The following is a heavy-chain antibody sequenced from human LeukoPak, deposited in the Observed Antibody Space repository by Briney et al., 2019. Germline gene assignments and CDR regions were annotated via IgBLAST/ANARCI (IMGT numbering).Heavy chain of an antibody. J-gene: IGHJ4*02. CDR3: ARNPYGDYWFDC. CDR1: GFTFSSYA. Sequence: PGTSLRLSCAASGFTFSSYAMHWVRQAPGKGLEWVAVISYDGSNKYYADSVKGRFTISRDNSKNTLYLQMNSLRAEDTAVYYCARNPYGDYWFDCWGQGTLVTVSS. D-gene: IGHD4-17*01. V-gene: IGHV3-30-3*01. CDR2: ISYDGSNK.